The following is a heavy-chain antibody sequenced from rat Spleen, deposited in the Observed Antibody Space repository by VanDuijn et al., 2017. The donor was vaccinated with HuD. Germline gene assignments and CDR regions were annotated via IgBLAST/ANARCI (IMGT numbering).Heavy chain of an antibody. CDR1: DYSITSNY. J-gene: IGHJ2*01. CDR3: ARQNYDGTYYSYYFDY. D-gene: IGHD1-12*02. CDR2: ITYSVTT. Sequence: EVQLQESGPGLVKPSQSLSLTCSVTDYSITSNYWGWIRKFPGNKMEWMGFITYSVTTTYNPSLKSQISITLNKSKNQFFLQLNSVTPEDTATYYCARQNYDGTYYSYYFDYWGQGVMVTGSS. V-gene: IGHV3-1*01.